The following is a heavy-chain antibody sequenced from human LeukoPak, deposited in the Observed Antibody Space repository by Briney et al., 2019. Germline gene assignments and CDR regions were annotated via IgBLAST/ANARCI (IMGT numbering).Heavy chain of an antibody. J-gene: IGHJ4*02. V-gene: IGHV4-39*01. CDR2: IYYSGST. CDR1: GGSISSSSYY. Sequence: KASETLSLTCTVSGGSISSSSYYWGWIRQPPGKGLEWIGSIYYSGSTYYNPSLKSRVTISVDTSKNQFSLKLSSVTAADTAVYYCTSMVRGVTQYYFDYWGQGTLVTVSS. D-gene: IGHD3-10*01. CDR3: TSMVRGVTQYYFDY.